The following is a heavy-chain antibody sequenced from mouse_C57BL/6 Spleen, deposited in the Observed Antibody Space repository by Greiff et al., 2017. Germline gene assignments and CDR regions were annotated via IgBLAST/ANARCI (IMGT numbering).Heavy chain of an antibody. CDR2: IYPGDGDT. J-gene: IGHJ3*01. Sequence: QVQLQQSGPELVKPGASVKISCKASGYSFSSSWMNWVKQRPGKGLEWIGRIYPGDGDTNYNGKFKGKATLTADKSSSTAYLQLSSLTSEDSAVYCCARAEYGNYVWFAYWGQGTLVTVSA. V-gene: IGHV1-82*01. CDR1: GYSFSSSW. D-gene: IGHD2-1*01. CDR3: ARAEYGNYVWFAY.